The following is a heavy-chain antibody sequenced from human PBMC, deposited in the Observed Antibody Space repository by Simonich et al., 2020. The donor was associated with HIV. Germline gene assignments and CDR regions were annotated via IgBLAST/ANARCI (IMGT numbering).Heavy chain of an antibody. CDR2: SYPGYSYN. V-gene: IGHV5-51*03. Sequence: EMQLVQSGAEVKKPGESLKISCKGSGYSFTSYWIGWVRQMPGKGLEWMGISYPGYSYNRYSPYFQGQVTISADKSISTAYLQWSSLKASDTAMYYCVSRAEDILTGSGGGGYFDYWGQGTLVTVSS. J-gene: IGHJ4*02. CDR1: GYSFTSYW. D-gene: IGHD3-9*01. CDR3: VSRAEDILTGSGGGGYFDY.